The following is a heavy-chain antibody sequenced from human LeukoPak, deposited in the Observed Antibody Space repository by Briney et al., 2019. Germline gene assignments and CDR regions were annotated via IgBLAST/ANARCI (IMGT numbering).Heavy chain of an antibody. CDR1: GGSISNYY. D-gene: IGHD3-3*01. Sequence: SETLSLTCSVSGGSISNYYWNWIRQTPGKGLEWIGYIYHSGSTYYNPSLKSRVTISLDTSENQFSLTLSSVTAADTAVYYCARLNFWNNAWSFDLWGRGTLVTVSS. J-gene: IGHJ2*01. V-gene: IGHV4-59*08. CDR2: IYHSGST. CDR3: ARLNFWNNAWSFDL.